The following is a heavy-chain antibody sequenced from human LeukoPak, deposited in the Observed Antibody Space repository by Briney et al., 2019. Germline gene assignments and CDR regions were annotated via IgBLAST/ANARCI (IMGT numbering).Heavy chain of an antibody. CDR1: GFTFSSYS. CDR3: TRDSGRFRLDY. D-gene: IGHD6-19*01. Sequence: GGSLRLSCAASGFTFSSYSMNWVRQAPGKGLEWVSAISGSGGNTYYADSVKGRFTISRDNSKNTLYLQMNSLRVEDTAVYYCTRDSGRFRLDYWGQGILVTVSS. J-gene: IGHJ4*02. CDR2: ISGSGGNT. V-gene: IGHV3-23*01.